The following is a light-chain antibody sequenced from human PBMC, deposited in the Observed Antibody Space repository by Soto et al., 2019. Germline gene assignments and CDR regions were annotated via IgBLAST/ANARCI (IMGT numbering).Light chain of an antibody. CDR2: EVA. V-gene: IGLV2-14*01. CDR3: SSYTSSSPLYV. Sequence: QSALTQPASVSGSPGQSITISCTGTNSDIGFYNYVSWYQQHPGEVPKLIIYEVAKRPSGVSSRFSGSKSGNTASLTISGLQAEDEADYHCSSYTSSSPLYVFGTGTKVTVL. J-gene: IGLJ1*01. CDR1: NSDIGFYNY.